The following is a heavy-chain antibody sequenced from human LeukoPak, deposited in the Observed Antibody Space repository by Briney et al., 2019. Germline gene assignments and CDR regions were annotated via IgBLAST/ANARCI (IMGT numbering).Heavy chain of an antibody. CDR3: ARQSGWYYDFWSGYYTQH. D-gene: IGHD3-3*01. J-gene: IGHJ4*02. CDR2: IYYSGTT. CDR1: GGSISSSSYY. Sequence: SETLSLTCTVSGGSISSSSYYWGWIRQPPGKGLEWIGTIYYSGTTYYNPSLKSRVTISVDTSKNQFSLTLSSVTAADTAVYYCARQSGWYYDFWSGYYTQHWGQGTLVTVSS. V-gene: IGHV4-39*01.